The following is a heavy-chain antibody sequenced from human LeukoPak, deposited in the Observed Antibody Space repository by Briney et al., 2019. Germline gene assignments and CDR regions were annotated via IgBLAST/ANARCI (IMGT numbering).Heavy chain of an antibody. D-gene: IGHD2-2*01. CDR3: ARAYCSSTSCYYYYGMDV. J-gene: IGHJ6*02. Sequence: PGGSLRLSCAASGFTFSSYGMHWVRQAPGKGLEWVAVIWYDGSNKYYADSVKGRFTISRDNSKNTLYLQMNSLRAEDTAVYYCARAYCSSTSCYYYYGMDVWGQGTTVTVSS. CDR1: GFTFSSYG. V-gene: IGHV3-33*01. CDR2: IWYDGSNK.